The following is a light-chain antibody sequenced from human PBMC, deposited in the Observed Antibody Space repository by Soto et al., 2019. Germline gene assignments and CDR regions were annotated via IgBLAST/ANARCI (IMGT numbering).Light chain of an antibody. Sequence: QSALTQPASVSGSPGQSITISCTGTRSDVGDYNYVSWYQHHPGKAPKLMIYDVNNPPSGVSDRFSGSKSGNTASLTISGLQAEDEADYYCNSYTTSSTWVFGGGTKLTVL. J-gene: IGLJ3*02. CDR1: RSDVGDYNY. CDR3: NSYTTSSTWV. V-gene: IGLV2-14*03. CDR2: DVN.